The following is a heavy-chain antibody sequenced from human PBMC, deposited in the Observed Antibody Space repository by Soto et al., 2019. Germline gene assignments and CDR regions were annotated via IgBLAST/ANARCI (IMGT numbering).Heavy chain of an antibody. J-gene: IGHJ6*03. Sequence: ASVKVSCKASGYTFTGYYMHWVRQAPGQGLEWMGWINPNSGGTNYAQKFQGWVTMTRDTSISTAYMELSRLRSDDTAVYYCARMRTGTAYMDCWGKGTTVTVSS. CDR3: ARMRTGTAYMDC. CDR2: INPNSGGT. V-gene: IGHV1-2*04. CDR1: GYTFTGYY. D-gene: IGHD1-1*01.